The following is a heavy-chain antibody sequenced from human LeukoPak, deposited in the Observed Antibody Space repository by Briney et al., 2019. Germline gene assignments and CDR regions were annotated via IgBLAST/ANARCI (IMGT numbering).Heavy chain of an antibody. D-gene: IGHD3-22*01. CDR1: GFTFNSYW. CDR3: ARISYDSRAYFDH. Sequence: PVGCLRLSCVASGFTFNSYWMHWVRQAPGKGLVWVSRIDSDGNSATYADSVKGRFTISRDNAKNTLYLQMRSLRAEDTAVYYCARISYDSRAYFDHWGQGALVTVSS. V-gene: IGHV3-74*01. J-gene: IGHJ4*02. CDR2: IDSDGNSA.